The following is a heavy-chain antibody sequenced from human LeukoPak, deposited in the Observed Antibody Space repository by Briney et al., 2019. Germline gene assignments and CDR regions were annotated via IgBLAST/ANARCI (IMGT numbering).Heavy chain of an antibody. CDR3: AHLVVTIDWRSYFDY. Sequence: SGPTLVNPTQTLTLTCTFSDFSLSTPGMGVGWIRQPPGKALERLAFIYYNDDNRYSPSLRSRLTITRDTSKNQVVLAMTNMDPVDTATYYCAHLVVTIDWRSYFDYWGQGALVTVSS. J-gene: IGHJ4*02. CDR1: DFSLSTPGMG. CDR2: IYYNDDN. V-gene: IGHV2-5*01. D-gene: IGHD3-9*01.